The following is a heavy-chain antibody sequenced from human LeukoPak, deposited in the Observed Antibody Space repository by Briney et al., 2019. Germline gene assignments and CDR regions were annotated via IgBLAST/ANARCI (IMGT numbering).Heavy chain of an antibody. CDR3: ARINWNYVGSFDY. CDR1: GFTFSSYS. J-gene: IGHJ4*02. CDR2: ISSSSSTI. V-gene: IGHV3-48*01. Sequence: GSLRLSCAASGFTFSSYSMNWVRQAPGKGLEWVSFISSSSSTIYYADSVKGRFTISRDNAKNSLYLQMNSLRAEDTAVYYCARINWNYVGSFDYWGQGTLVTVSS. D-gene: IGHD1-7*01.